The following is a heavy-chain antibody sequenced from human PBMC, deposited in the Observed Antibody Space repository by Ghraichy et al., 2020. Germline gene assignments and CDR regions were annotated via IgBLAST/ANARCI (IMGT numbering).Heavy chain of an antibody. CDR3: ARDGYSGFDYSYYFDY. Sequence: ASVKVSCKASGYTFTGYYMHWVRQAPGQGLEWMGWINPNTGGTNYAQKFQGRVTMTRDTSISTAYLEVSKLRSDDTAVYYCARDGYSGFDYSYYFDYWGQGTLVTVSS. D-gene: IGHD5-12*01. CDR2: INPNTGGT. V-gene: IGHV1-2*02. J-gene: IGHJ4*02. CDR1: GYTFTGYY.